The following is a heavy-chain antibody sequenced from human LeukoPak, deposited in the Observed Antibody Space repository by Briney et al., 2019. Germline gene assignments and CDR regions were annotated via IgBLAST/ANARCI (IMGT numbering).Heavy chain of an antibody. CDR2: ISGSGGST. Sequence: GGSLRLSCAASGFTFSSYATSWVRQAPGKGLEWVSGISGSGGSTYYADSVKGRFTISRDNSKNTLYLKINSLRAEDTAVYYCAKEAAASHWYFDLWGRGTLVTVSS. J-gene: IGHJ2*01. CDR3: AKEAAASHWYFDL. CDR1: GFTFSSYA. V-gene: IGHV3-23*01. D-gene: IGHD2-2*01.